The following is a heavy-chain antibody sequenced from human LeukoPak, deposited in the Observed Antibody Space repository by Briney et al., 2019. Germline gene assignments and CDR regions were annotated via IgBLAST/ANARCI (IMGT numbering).Heavy chain of an antibody. V-gene: IGHV3-74*01. D-gene: IGHD6-19*01. CDR2: INSDGSST. J-gene: IGHJ3*01. CDR1: GFTFSSYW. CDR3: ANILGYSSGCSW. Sequence: PGGSLRLSCAASGFTFSSYWMHWVRQAPGKGLVWVSRINSDGSSTSYADSVKGRFTISRDSAKNTLYLQMNSLRAEDTAVYYCANILGYSSGCSWWGQGTMVTVSS.